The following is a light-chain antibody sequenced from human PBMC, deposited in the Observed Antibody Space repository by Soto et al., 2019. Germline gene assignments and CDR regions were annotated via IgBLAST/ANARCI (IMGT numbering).Light chain of an antibody. CDR1: ISDVGGSNY. CDR3: SSYSSSSSPVV. CDR2: DVS. J-gene: IGLJ2*01. V-gene: IGLV2-14*03. Sequence: QSALTQPASVSGSPGQSITISCSGTISDVGGSNYVSWYQHHPGKAPRLMIFDVSNRSSGISNRFSGSKSGSTACLTISGLQAEDEADYYCSSYSSSSSPVVFGGGTKVTVL.